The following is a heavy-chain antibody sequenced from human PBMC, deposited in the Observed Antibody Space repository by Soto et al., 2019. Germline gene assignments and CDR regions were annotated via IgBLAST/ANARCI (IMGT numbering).Heavy chain of an antibody. CDR1: GGSIYSDEYY. J-gene: IGHJ4*02. CDR3: ARDSSNPPDYFDS. CDR2: IYYIGRT. V-gene: IGHV4-30-4*02. D-gene: IGHD2-2*01. Sequence: SETLSLTCTVSGGSIYSDEYYWTWVRQPPWKGLEWIGYIYYIGRTSYNPSLKSRLTISLDTSKNQFSLELTAVSAAATAVDYCARDSSNPPDYFDSWGRGXLVTVYS.